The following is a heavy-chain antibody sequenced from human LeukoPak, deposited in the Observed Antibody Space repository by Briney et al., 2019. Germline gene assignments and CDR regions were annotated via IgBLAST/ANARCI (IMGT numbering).Heavy chain of an antibody. CDR3: STAFTATGAAGYFDY. J-gene: IGHJ4*02. CDR2: IQRKVDGGPT. V-gene: IGHV3-15*01. Sequence: KPGGSLRLSCAASGFTFGGAWMTWVRQAPGRGLEWVGRIQRKVDGGPTYFAAPVKGRFTISRDDSKNTLYLQMNSLKTEDTAVYYCSTAFTATGAAGYFDYWGQGALVTVSS. CDR1: GFTFGGAW. D-gene: IGHD6-25*01.